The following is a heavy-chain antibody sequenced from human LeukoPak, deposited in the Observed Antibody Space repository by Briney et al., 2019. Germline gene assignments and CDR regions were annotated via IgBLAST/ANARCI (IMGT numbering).Heavy chain of an antibody. CDR3: AKVPGVAAAGYYYYYMDV. J-gene: IGHJ6*03. Sequence: AGGSLRLSCAASGFTFSSYSMNWVRQAPGKGLEWVSTFSGNGFNIFYADSVKGRFTISRDNSKNTLYLQMNSLRAEDTAVYYCAKVPGVAAAGYYYYYMDVWGKGTTVTVSS. CDR2: FSGNGFNI. D-gene: IGHD6-13*01. V-gene: IGHV3-23*01. CDR1: GFTFSSYS.